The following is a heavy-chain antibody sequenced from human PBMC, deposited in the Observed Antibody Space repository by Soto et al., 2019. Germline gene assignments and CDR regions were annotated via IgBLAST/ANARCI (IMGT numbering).Heavy chain of an antibody. CDR1: GYSFTSYW. CDR2: IYPGGSDT. J-gene: IGHJ4*02. CDR3: ARQSASDYDILTGYPLDY. D-gene: IGHD3-9*01. V-gene: IGHV5-51*01. Sequence: PGESLKISCKGSGYSFTSYWIGWVRQMPGEGLEWMGIIYPGGSDTRYSPSFQGQVTISADKSISTAYLQWSSLKASDTAMYYCARQSASDYDILTGYPLDYWGQGTLVTVSS.